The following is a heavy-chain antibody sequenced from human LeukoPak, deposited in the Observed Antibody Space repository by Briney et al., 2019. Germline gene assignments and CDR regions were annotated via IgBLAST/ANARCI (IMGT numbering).Heavy chain of an antibody. Sequence: ASVKVSCKASGYTFSSYYLHWVRQAPGRGLEWMGIINPDGGSTTYAQKIQGRVTMTRGMSTSTVYMEVSSLRSEDTAVYYCARAYSGYGGYFDYWGQGTLVTVSS. V-gene: IGHV1-46*01. J-gene: IGHJ4*02. CDR3: ARAYSGYGGYFDY. CDR1: GYTFSSYY. CDR2: INPDGGST. D-gene: IGHD5-12*01.